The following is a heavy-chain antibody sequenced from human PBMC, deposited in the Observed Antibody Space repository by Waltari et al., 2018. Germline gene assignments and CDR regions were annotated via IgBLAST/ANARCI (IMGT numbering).Heavy chain of an antibody. Sequence: QLQLQESGPGLVKPSETLSLTCTVSGGSISSSSSYWGWIRQPPGKGLEWIGSIYYSGSTYYNPSLKSRVTISVDTSKNQFSLKLSSVTAADTAVYYCARDRAVGATGYWGQGTLVTVSS. J-gene: IGHJ4*02. D-gene: IGHD1-26*01. CDR1: GGSISSSSSY. V-gene: IGHV4-39*07. CDR3: ARDRAVGATGY. CDR2: IYYSGST.